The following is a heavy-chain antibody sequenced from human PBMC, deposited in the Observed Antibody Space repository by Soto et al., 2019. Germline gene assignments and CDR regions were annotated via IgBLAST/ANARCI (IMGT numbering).Heavy chain of an antibody. Sequence: PGGSLRLSCETSGSSFSVYGMHWVRQAPGKGLEWVAVIWYDASKQFYAASVEGRFTISRDNSKAILYLQMNSLRAEDTAVYYCAAWAEGATEVHWGQGTLVTV. V-gene: IGHV3-33*01. CDR3: AAWAEGATEVH. CDR1: GSSFSVYG. J-gene: IGHJ4*02. CDR2: IWYDASKQ. D-gene: IGHD2-15*01.